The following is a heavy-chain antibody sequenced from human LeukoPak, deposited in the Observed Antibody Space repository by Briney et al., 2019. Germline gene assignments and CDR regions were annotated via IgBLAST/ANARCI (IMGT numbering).Heavy chain of an antibody. D-gene: IGHD5-18*01. CDR3: ARGMDTATLDY. V-gene: IGHV3-11*04. CDR1: GFTFSDYY. CDR2: ISHRVSDV. J-gene: IGHJ4*02. Sequence: GGSLRLSCAASGFTFSDYYMSWIRQAPGKGLEWVSYISHRVSDVQYADSVKGRFTISRDNSKNTLYLQMNSLRAGDTAVYYCARGMDTATLDYWGQGTLVTVSS.